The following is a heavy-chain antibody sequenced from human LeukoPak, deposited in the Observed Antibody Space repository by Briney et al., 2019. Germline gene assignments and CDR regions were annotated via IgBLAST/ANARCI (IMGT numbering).Heavy chain of an antibody. V-gene: IGHV1-8*01. Sequence: ASVKVSCTASGYTFTSYDINWVRQATGQGLEWMGWMNPNSGNTGYAQKFQGRVTMTRNTSISTAYMELSSLRSEDTAVYYCARAKVLWFGEFRNYYYYYYMDVWGKGTTVTISS. D-gene: IGHD3-10*01. CDR2: MNPNSGNT. CDR1: GYTFTSYD. CDR3: ARAKVLWFGEFRNYYYYYYMDV. J-gene: IGHJ6*03.